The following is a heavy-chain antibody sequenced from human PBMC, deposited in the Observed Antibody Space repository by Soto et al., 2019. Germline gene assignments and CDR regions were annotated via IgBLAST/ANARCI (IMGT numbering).Heavy chain of an antibody. J-gene: IGHJ4*02. V-gene: IGHV1-69*08. D-gene: IGHD3-10*01. CDR3: TRDWEITVSTWSFGGF. CDR2: IIPVHGVT. CDR1: GGTFRPYT. Sequence: QVQLVQSGAEVKKPGSSVQVSCKAWGGTFRPYTINWVRQAPGPGLEWMGRIIPVHGVTNYAQKFQARVTITADKSTSTAYMELSGLRFEDTAMYYCTRDWEITVSTWSFGGFWGRGTLVTVSS.